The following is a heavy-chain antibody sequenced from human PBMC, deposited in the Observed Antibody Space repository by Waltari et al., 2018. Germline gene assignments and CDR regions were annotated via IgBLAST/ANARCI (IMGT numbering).Heavy chain of an antibody. V-gene: IGHV3-23*03. D-gene: IGHD4-17*01. CDR1: GFTFSSYA. CDR2: IYSGGST. J-gene: IGHJ4*02. CDR3: YYGDEGGFDY. Sequence: EVQLLESGGGLVQPGGSLRLSCAASGFTFSSYAMSWVRQAPGKGLEGVSVIYSGGSTYYADSVKGRFTISRDNSKNTLYLQMNSLRAEDTAVYYCYYGDEGGFDYWGQGTLVTVSS.